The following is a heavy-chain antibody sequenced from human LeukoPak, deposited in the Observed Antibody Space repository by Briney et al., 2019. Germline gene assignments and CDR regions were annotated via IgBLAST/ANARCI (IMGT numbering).Heavy chain of an antibody. Sequence: GGSLRLSCAASGFTFSSYSMNRVRQAPGKGLEWVAFIRNDGNEIYYADSVKGRFTISRDNSRDTLYFQMNSLIYEDTAVYYCAKTGFQWGEYFYYMDVWGKGTTVTVSS. CDR3: AKTGFQWGEYFYYMDV. D-gene: IGHD1-14*01. J-gene: IGHJ6*03. CDR1: GFTFSSYS. V-gene: IGHV3-30*02. CDR2: IRNDGNEI.